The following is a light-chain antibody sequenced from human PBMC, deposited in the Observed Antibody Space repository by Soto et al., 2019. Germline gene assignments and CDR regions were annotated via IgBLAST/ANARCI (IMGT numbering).Light chain of an antibody. Sequence: DIQMTQSPSSLSASVVDRVTITFLSSQSIISYLNWYQQKPGKAPKLLIYAASSLQSGVPSRFSGSGSGTDFTLTISSLQPEDFATYYCQQSYSTSIYTFGQGTRLEIK. V-gene: IGKV1-39*01. J-gene: IGKJ5*01. CDR1: QSIISY. CDR2: AAS. CDR3: QQSYSTSIYT.